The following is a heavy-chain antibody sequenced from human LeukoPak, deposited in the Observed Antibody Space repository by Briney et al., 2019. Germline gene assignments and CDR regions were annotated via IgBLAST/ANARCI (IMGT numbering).Heavy chain of an antibody. CDR3: ARHRTYYYDSLYYYYGMDV. CDR2: IYPGDSDT. V-gene: IGHV5-51*01. J-gene: IGHJ6*02. Sequence: GESLKISCKGSGYSFTSYWIGWVRQMPGKGLEWMGIIYPGDSDTRYSPSFQGQVTISADKSISTAYLQWSSLKASDTAMYYCARHRTYYYDSLYYYYGMDVWGQGTTVTVSS. D-gene: IGHD3-22*01. CDR1: GYSFTSYW.